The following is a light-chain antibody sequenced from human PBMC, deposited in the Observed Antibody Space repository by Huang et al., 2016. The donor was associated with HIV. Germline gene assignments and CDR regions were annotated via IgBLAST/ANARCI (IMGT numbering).Light chain of an antibody. V-gene: IGKV3-15*01. CDR2: GAS. CDR1: QSITVN. J-gene: IGKJ1*01. CDR3: QQYNNWPPWT. Sequence: TQSPNTLSVSPGERAMLSCRASQSITVNLAWYQQRPGQPPRLLIYGASTRATGSPARFSGWGSGTEFTLLISSVQTEDFALYYCQQYNNWPPWTFGQGTKVDI.